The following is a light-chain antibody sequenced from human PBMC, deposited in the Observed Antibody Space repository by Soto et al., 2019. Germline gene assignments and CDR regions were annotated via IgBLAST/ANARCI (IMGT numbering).Light chain of an antibody. CDR2: DIS. CDR3: QQRSNRIT. V-gene: IGKV3-11*01. CDR1: QSVAGS. Sequence: EFVLTQSPATLSLSPGERAILSCRASQSVAGSLACYQQKPGQAPRLLIYDISTRAAAIPARFSGSGSGTDFTLTVSSLEPEDFALYYCQQRSNRITFGQGTRLEIK. J-gene: IGKJ5*01.